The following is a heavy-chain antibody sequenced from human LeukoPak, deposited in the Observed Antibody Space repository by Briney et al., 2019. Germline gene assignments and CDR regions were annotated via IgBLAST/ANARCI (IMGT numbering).Heavy chain of an antibody. V-gene: IGHV3-23*01. Sequence: PGGSLRLSCAVSGFAFGSEAMSWVRQSPARGLEWVASISPGGGTTYYADYVKGRFTISRDNSKNTLYLQMNSLRAEDTAVYYCARVITIFGVALSYWGQGTLVTVSS. CDR3: ARVITIFGVALSY. J-gene: IGHJ4*02. CDR1: GFAFGSEA. CDR2: ISPGGGTT. D-gene: IGHD3-3*01.